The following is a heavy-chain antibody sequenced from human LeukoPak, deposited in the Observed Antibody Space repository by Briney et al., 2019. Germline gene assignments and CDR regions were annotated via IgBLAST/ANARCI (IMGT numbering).Heavy chain of an antibody. CDR3: ASGYSSSWYYFDH. Sequence: PSETLSLTCTVSGGSISSYYWSWIRQPPGKGLEWIGYIYYTGSTNYNPSLKSRVTISVDMSKNQFSLRLSSVTAADSAMYYCASGYSSSWYYFDHWAQGTPVTVSS. D-gene: IGHD6-13*01. V-gene: IGHV4-59*01. CDR1: GGSISSYY. J-gene: IGHJ4*02. CDR2: IYYTGST.